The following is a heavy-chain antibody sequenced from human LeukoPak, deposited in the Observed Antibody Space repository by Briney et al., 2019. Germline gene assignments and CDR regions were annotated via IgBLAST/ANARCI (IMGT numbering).Heavy chain of an antibody. D-gene: IGHD3-9*01. CDR1: GFTFSTYS. Sequence: PGGSLRLSCAASGFTFSTYSMHWVRQAPGKGLEWVSSISSSSSYIYYADSVKGRFTISRDNAKNSLYLQMNSLRAEDTAVYYCARPYDILIYYMDVWAKGPRSPSP. CDR2: ISSSSSYI. CDR3: ARPYDILIYYMDV. V-gene: IGHV3-21*01. J-gene: IGHJ6*03.